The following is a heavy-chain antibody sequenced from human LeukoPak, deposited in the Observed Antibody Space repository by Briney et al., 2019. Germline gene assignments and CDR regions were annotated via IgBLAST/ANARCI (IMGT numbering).Heavy chain of an antibody. CDR2: IYSGGST. D-gene: IGHD3-3*01. J-gene: IGHJ1*01. CDR1: GFTVSNNY. V-gene: IGHV3-53*01. CDR3: AKDLAFWSGYYIRYFQH. Sequence: GGSLRLSCAASGFTVSNNYMSWVRQAPGQGLEWVSVIYSGGSTYYADSVKGRFSISRDSSKNTLYLQMNSLRAEDTAVYYCAKDLAFWSGYYIRYFQHWGQGTLVTVSS.